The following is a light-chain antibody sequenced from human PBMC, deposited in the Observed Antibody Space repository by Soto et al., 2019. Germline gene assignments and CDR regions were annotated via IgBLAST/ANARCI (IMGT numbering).Light chain of an antibody. Sequence: EIVLTQSPATLSLSPGERATLSCRASQSVSSSLAWYQQKPGQAPRLLIYDASNRATGIPARFSGSGSGTDFTLTISSLEPEDFAVYYCQQRSNWPPDFTFGPGTKVDIK. CDR3: QQRSNWPPDFT. V-gene: IGKV3-11*01. CDR2: DAS. J-gene: IGKJ3*01. CDR1: QSVSSS.